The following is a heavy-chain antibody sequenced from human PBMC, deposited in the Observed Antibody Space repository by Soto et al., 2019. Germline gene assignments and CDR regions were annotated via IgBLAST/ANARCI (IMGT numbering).Heavy chain of an antibody. J-gene: IGHJ6*02. D-gene: IGHD5-18*01. Sequence: QVQLVESGGGVVQPGRSLRHSCTVSGITFSSYGMHWVRQAPGKGLEWVAVISYDGSNKYYADSVKGRFTISRDNSKNTLSLQMNSLRAEDTAVYYCAKSRGYSYNYGMDVWGQGTTVSVSS. CDR1: GITFSSYG. CDR2: ISYDGSNK. V-gene: IGHV3-30*18. CDR3: AKSRGYSYNYGMDV.